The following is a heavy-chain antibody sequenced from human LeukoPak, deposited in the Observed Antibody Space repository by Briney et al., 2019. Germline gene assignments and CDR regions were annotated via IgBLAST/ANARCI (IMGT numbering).Heavy chain of an antibody. CDR3: ALGVAGRFAF. D-gene: IGHD6-19*01. J-gene: IGHJ4*02. V-gene: IGHV5-51*01. Sequence: GESLKISCKGSGYNFTNYGIGWVRQMPGKGLEWMGIIYPGDSDTTYDPSFQGQVTISADKSISTAYLQWNSLKASDTAMYYCALGVAGRFAFWGQGTLVTVSS. CDR2: IYPGDSDT. CDR1: GYNFTNYG.